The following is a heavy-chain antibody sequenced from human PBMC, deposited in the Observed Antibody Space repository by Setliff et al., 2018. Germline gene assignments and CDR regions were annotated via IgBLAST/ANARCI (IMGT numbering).Heavy chain of an antibody. J-gene: IGHJ4*02. CDR1: GFTFGDYA. Sequence: LRLSCTASGFTFGDYAMSWVRQAPGKGLEWVGFIRSKAYGGTTEYAASVKGRFTISRDDSKSIAYLQMSSLKTEDTALYYCTPWTGTSRLHYWGQGTLVTSPQ. D-gene: IGHD1-7*01. CDR3: TPWTGTSRLHY. CDR2: IRSKAYGGTT. V-gene: IGHV3-49*04.